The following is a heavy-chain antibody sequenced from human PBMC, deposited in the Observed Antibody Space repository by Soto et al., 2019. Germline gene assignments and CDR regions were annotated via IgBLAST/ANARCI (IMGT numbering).Heavy chain of an antibody. D-gene: IGHD3-22*01. V-gene: IGHV3-48*02. Sequence: EVQLVESGGGLVQPGGSLRLSCAASGFTFSSYSMNWVRQAPGKGLEWVSYISSSSSTIYYADSVKGRFTISRDNAKNSLYLQMNSLRDDDTAVYYCAREGDSSGYFFAFDIWGQGTMVTVSS. CDR1: GFTFSSYS. CDR3: AREGDSSGYFFAFDI. CDR2: ISSSSSTI. J-gene: IGHJ3*02.